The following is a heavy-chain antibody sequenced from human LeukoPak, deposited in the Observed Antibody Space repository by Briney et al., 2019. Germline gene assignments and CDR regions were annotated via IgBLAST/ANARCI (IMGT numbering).Heavy chain of an antibody. J-gene: IGHJ4*02. V-gene: IGHV3-23*01. D-gene: IGHD6-19*01. CDR2: ISASGAST. Sequence: GGSLRLSCAASEFTFSNCGMNWVRQAPGQGLEWVSGISASGASTYYADSVKGRFTISRDNSKNTLYLQMNSLRVEDTAAYYCAKARTYQIAVAGTYWGQGTLVTVSS. CDR3: AKARTYQIAVAGTY. CDR1: EFTFSNCG.